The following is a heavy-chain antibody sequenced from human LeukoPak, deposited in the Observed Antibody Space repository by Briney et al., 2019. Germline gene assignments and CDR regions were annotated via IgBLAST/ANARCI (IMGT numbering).Heavy chain of an antibody. V-gene: IGHV3-23*01. CDR1: GFTFYNYA. Sequence: GGSLRLSCTAYGFTFYNYAMSWVRQAPGKGLEWVSGISGSADTTYYADSVKGRFTISRDNSKNTLYLQMNSLRAEDTAVYYCARGGRHSSSWYCPTWGPGTLVTVSS. CDR3: ARGGRHSSSWYCPT. CDR2: ISGSADTT. D-gene: IGHD6-13*01. J-gene: IGHJ5*02.